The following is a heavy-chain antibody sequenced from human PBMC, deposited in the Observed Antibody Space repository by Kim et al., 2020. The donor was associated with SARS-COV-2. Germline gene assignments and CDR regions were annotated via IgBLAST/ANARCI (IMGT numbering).Heavy chain of an antibody. Sequence: SETLSLTCTVSGGSISSYYWSWIRQPPGKGLEWIGYIYYSGSTNYNPSLKSRVTISVDTSKNQFSLKLSSVTAADTAVYYCARVFPPPSYSSSWDYYYYYGMDVWGQGTTVTVSS. CDR1: GGSISSYY. D-gene: IGHD6-13*01. CDR3: ARVFPPPSYSSSWDYYYYYGMDV. J-gene: IGHJ6*02. V-gene: IGHV4-59*01. CDR2: IYYSGST.